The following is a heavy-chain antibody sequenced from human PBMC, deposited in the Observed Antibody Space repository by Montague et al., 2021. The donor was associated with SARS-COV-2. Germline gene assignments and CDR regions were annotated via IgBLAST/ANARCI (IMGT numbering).Heavy chain of an antibody. Sequence: SETLSLTCAVYRGSFHIFSWGWIRQSPEKGLEWIGEIDHRGNTNYNPSLRSRVTISVDTSKNQFSLNLTSVTDADTAVYYCARDGALPGQQPLEYWGQGTLVTVSS. D-gene: IGHD6-13*01. V-gene: IGHV4-34*01. CDR2: IDHRGNT. J-gene: IGHJ4*02. CDR3: ARDGALPGQQPLEY. CDR1: RGSFHIFS.